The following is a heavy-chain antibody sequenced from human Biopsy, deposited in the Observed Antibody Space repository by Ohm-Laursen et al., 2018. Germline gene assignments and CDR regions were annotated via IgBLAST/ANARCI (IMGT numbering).Heavy chain of an antibody. D-gene: IGHD1-1*01. CDR2: FAPENGKT. CDR3: AADINVWNVNY. CDR1: GYTLTELS. Sequence: ASVKVSCKFSGYTLTELSMHWVRQAPGRGLEWMGGFAPENGKTIYAQKFQGRVTMTEDTSTDTAYMELSSLRSEDTAVYYCAADINVWNVNYWGQGTLVTVSS. V-gene: IGHV1-24*01. J-gene: IGHJ4*02.